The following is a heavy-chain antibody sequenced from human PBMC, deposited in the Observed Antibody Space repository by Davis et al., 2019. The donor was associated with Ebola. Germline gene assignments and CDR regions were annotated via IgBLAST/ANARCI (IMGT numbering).Heavy chain of an antibody. CDR3: ARGEGYCISTSCREYYYYGTDV. Sequence: SETLSLTCTVSGGSISSYYWSWIRQPPGKGLEWIGYIYYSGSTNYHPSLKSRVTISVDTSKNQFSLKLSSVTAADTAVYYCARGEGYCISTSCREYYYYGTDVWGQGTTVTVSS. V-gene: IGHV4-59*08. D-gene: IGHD2-2*01. CDR2: IYYSGST. J-gene: IGHJ6*02. CDR1: GGSISSYY.